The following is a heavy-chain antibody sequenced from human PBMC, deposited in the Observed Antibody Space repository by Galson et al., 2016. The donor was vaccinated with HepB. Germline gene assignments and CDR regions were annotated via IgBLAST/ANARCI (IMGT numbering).Heavy chain of an antibody. V-gene: IGHV1-18*01. CDR2: ISASNGNT. CDR1: GYRFTSYG. Sequence: SVKVSCKASGYRFTSYGFSWLRQAPGQGLEWMGWISASNGNTDYQQKFQGRVTMTTDTSTNTAYMEMRSLRSDDTAVYYCARDDKSGSWSWFDPWGQGTLVTVSS. CDR3: ARDDKSGSWSWFDP. D-gene: IGHD6-13*01. J-gene: IGHJ5*02.